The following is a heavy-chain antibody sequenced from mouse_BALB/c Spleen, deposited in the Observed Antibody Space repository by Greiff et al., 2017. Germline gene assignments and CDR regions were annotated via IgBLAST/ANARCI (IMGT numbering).Heavy chain of an antibody. CDR1: GYTFSSYW. CDR3: AKIYYDYHYFDY. Sequence: VQLQQSGAELMKPGASVKISCKATGYTFSSYWIEWVKQRPGHGLEWIGEILPGSGSTNYNEKFKGKATFTADTSSNTAYMQLSSLTSEDSAVYYCAKIYYDYHYFDYWGQGTTLTVSS. CDR2: ILPGSGST. V-gene: IGHV1-9*01. D-gene: IGHD2-4*01. J-gene: IGHJ2*01.